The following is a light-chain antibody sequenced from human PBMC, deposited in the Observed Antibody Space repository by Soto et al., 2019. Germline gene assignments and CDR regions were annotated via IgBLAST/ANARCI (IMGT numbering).Light chain of an antibody. CDR2: AAS. CDR3: QQYYDTPRT. Sequence: AIRMTQSPSSLSASTGDRVTITCRASQGISSYLAWYQQKPGKAPKLLIYAASTLQSGVPSRFSGSGSGTDFTLTISCLQSEDFATYYCQQYYDTPRTFGQGTKVEIK. CDR1: QGISSY. V-gene: IGKV1-8*01. J-gene: IGKJ1*01.